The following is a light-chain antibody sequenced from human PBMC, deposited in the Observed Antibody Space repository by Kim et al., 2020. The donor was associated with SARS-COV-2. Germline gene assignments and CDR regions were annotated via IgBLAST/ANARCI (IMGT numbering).Light chain of an antibody. CDR2: DAS. CDR1: QSVSSN. V-gene: IGKV3-15*01. Sequence: EIVMTQSPATLSVSPGERATLSCRASQSVSSNLAWYQQKPGQAPRLLIYDASTTATGVPARFTGSGSGTEFTLTISSLQSEDFALYYCQQYNNWPPWTFGQGTKVDIK. J-gene: IGKJ1*01. CDR3: QQYNNWPPWT.